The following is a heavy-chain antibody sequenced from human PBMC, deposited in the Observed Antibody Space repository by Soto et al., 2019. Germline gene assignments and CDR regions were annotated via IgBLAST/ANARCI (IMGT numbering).Heavy chain of an antibody. CDR1: GFSFSDHY. CDR3: ARGARDGSFDY. V-gene: IGHV3-72*01. CDR2: IRDKHNSYST. Sequence: EVQLVESGGGLVQPGGSLRLSCAASGFSFSDHYMDWVRQAPGKGLEWVGHIRDKHNSYSTEYAASVKGRFTISRDDSKNSLYLQMNSLKTEDTGVYYCARGARDGSFDYWGQGTLVTVSS. D-gene: IGHD5-12*01. J-gene: IGHJ4*02.